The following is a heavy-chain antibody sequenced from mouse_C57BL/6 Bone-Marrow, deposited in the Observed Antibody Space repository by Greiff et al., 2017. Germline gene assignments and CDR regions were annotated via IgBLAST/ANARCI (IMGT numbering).Heavy chain of an antibody. CDR3: GRGGGPRVFDY. J-gene: IGHJ2*01. CDR1: GYAFTNYL. CDR2: INPGSGGT. V-gene: IGHV1-54*01. Sequence: VQLQQSGAELVRPGTSVKVSCKASGYAFTNYLIEWVKQRPGQGLEWIGVINPGSGGTNYNEKFKGKATLTADKSSSTAYMQLSSLTSEDSAVYFCGRGGGPRVFDYWGQGTTLTVSS.